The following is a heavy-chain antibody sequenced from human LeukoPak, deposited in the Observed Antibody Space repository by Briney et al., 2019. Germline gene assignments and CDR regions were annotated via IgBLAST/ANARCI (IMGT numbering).Heavy chain of an antibody. Sequence: GGSLRLSCAASGFTFDDYAMHWVRQAPGKGLEWVSGISWNSGSIGYADSVKGRFTISRDNAKNSLYLQMNSLRAEDTALYYCARVAVAGPYFDYWGQGTLVTVSS. CDR1: GFTFDDYA. J-gene: IGHJ4*02. V-gene: IGHV3-9*01. CDR3: ARVAVAGPYFDY. D-gene: IGHD6-19*01. CDR2: ISWNSGSI.